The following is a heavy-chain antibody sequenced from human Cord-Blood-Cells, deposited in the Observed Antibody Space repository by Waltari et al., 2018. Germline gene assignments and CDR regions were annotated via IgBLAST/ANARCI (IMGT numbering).Heavy chain of an antibody. V-gene: IGHV4-31*03. CDR2: IYYSGST. CDR3: ARDGRGGDWGNFDY. D-gene: IGHD2-21*01. CDR1: GGSISSGGSY. Sequence: QVQLQESGPGLVKPSQTLSLTCPVSGGSISSGGSYWSWLRQHPGKGLEWIGYIYYSGSTYYNPSLKSRVTISVDTSKNQFSLKLSSVTAADTAVYYCARDGRGGDWGNFDYWGQGTLVTVSS. J-gene: IGHJ4*02.